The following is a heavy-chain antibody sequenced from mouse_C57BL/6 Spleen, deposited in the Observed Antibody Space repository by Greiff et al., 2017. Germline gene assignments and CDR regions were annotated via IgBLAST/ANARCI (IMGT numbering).Heavy chain of an antibody. CDR3: ARHEGLGGYFDY. J-gene: IGHJ2*01. CDR1: GFSLTSYG. Sequence: QVQLQQSGPGLVAPSQTLSITCTVSGFSLTSYGVHWVRQPPGKGLEWLVVIWSDGSTTNNTDLKSRLSIITYNSKSQVFLKMISLQTADTAMYYCARHEGLGGYFDYWGQGTTLTVSS. CDR2: IWSDGST. D-gene: IGHD4-1*01. V-gene: IGHV2-6-1*01.